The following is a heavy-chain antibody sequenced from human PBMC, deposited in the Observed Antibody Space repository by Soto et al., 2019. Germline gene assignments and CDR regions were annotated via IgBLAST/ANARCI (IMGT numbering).Heavy chain of an antibody. J-gene: IGHJ4*02. D-gene: IGHD6-19*01. CDR1: GDSVSSTSAA. V-gene: IGHV6-1*01. CDR3: ARGSYYSGWV. Sequence: SQTLSLTCAISGDSVSSTSAAWSWIRQSPSRGLEWLGRTYYRSKWYSDYAVSVKSRITINPDTSKNQFSLRLNSVTPEDTAVYYCARGSYYSGWVWGQGXLVTVYS. CDR2: TYYRSKWYS.